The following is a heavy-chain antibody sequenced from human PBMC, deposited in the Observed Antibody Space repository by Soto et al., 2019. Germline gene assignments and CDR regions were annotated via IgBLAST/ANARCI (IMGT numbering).Heavy chain of an antibody. Sequence: GSLRLSCAASGFTFSSYSMNWVRQAPGKGLEWVSSISSSSSYIYYADSVKGRFTISRDNAKNSLYLQMNSLRAEDTAVYYCARDGGSSWSSFDYWGQGTLVTVSS. V-gene: IGHV3-21*01. CDR1: GFTFSSYS. J-gene: IGHJ4*02. CDR3: ARDGGSSWSSFDY. CDR2: ISSSSSYI. D-gene: IGHD6-13*01.